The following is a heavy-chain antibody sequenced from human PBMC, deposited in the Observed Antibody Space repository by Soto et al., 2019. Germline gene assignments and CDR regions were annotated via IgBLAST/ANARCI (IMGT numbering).Heavy chain of an antibody. D-gene: IGHD2-21*02. CDR3: ARDLWGYCGTDCYPLDV. CDR1: GFTVSSNY. Sequence: GGSLRLSCAASGFTVSSNYMSWVRQAPGKGLEWVSVIYSGGSTYYADSVKGRFTISRDNSKNTLYLQMNSLRAEDTALYYCARDLWGYCGTDCYPLDVWGQGTTVTVSS. CDR2: IYSGGST. V-gene: IGHV3-53*01. J-gene: IGHJ6*02.